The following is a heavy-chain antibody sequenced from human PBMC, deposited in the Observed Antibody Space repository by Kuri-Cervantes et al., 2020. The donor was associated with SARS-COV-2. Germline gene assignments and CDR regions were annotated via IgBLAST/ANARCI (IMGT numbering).Heavy chain of an antibody. V-gene: IGHV3-13*01. D-gene: IGHD6-13*01. CDR2: ITAAGAE. CDR1: GFTFSNDD. CDR3: AKEGIASYDPLDV. J-gene: IGHJ3*01. Sequence: GYLMIPCAASGFTFSNDDIHWVRQVPGKGLEWVSAITAAGAEFHAGSVRGRFTVSRENAKTSAYLQMNSLTADDTAVYYCAKEGIASYDPLDVWGLGTMVTVSS.